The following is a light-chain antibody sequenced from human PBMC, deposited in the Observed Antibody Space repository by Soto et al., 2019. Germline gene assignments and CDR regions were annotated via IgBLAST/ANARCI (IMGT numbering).Light chain of an antibody. J-gene: IGLJ3*02. CDR1: SSDLRNSNF. V-gene: IGLV2-8*01. Sequence: QSVLTQPPSASGSPGQSVTISCTGTSSDLRNSNFISWYQQYPGKAPKLMIYEVTKRPSGVPDRFSGSKSVNVASLTVSGRQAEDEAEYYCSSYADFNNVLFGGGTKLTVL. CDR2: EVT. CDR3: SSYADFNNVL.